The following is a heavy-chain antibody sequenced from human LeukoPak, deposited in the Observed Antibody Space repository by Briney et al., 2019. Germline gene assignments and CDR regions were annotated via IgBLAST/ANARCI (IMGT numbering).Heavy chain of an antibody. CDR3: ARGAYCGGDCYFTFDI. CDR1: GFXFSSYA. Sequence: PGGSLRLSCAASGFXFSSYAMYWVRQAPGKGLEWVALIWYDGSNKYYADSVKGRVTISRDNSKNTLYLEMSSLRAEDTAVYCCARGAYCGGDCYFTFDIWGQGTMVTVSS. V-gene: IGHV3-33*01. D-gene: IGHD2-21*02. CDR2: IWYDGSNK. J-gene: IGHJ3*02.